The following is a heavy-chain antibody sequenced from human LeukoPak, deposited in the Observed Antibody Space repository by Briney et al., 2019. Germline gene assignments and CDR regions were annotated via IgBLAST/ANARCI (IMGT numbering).Heavy chain of an antibody. CDR3: ARDSFAAVAGLFDY. J-gene: IGHJ4*02. D-gene: IGHD6-19*01. V-gene: IGHV4-34*01. CDR2: INHSGST. CDR1: GGSFSGYY. Sequence: SETLSLTCAVYGGSFSGYYWSWIRQPPGKGLEWIGEINHSGSTNYNPSLKSRVTISVDASKNQFSLKLSSVTAADTAVYYCARDSFAAVAGLFDYWGQGTLVTVS.